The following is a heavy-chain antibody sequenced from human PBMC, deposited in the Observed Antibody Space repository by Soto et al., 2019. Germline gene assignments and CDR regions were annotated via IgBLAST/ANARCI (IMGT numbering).Heavy chain of an antibody. CDR3: ARRGYSGYYYGMDV. CDR2: IYPGDSDT. CDR1: GYTFTGYY. J-gene: IGHJ6*02. Sequence: KVSCKASGYTFTGYYMHWVRQMPGKGLEWMGIIYPGDSDTRYSPSFQGQVTISADKSITTAYLQWSSLKASDTAMYYCARRGYSGYYYGMDVWGQGTTVTVSS. D-gene: IGHD5-12*01. V-gene: IGHV5-51*01.